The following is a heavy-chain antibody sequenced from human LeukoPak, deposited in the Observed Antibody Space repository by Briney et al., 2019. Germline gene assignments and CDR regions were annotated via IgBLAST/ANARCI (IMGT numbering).Heavy chain of an antibody. J-gene: IGHJ4*02. Sequence: PSETLSLTCTVSGGSISSGSDYWGWIRQPPGKGLEWIGSIYYSGSTYYNPSLKSRVTISVDTSKKQFPLKLSSVTAADTAVYYCARQTYYSSGYFDYWGQGTPVTVSS. CDR3: ARQTYYSSGYFDY. CDR1: GGSISSGSDY. V-gene: IGHV4-39*01. D-gene: IGHD3-22*01. CDR2: IYYSGST.